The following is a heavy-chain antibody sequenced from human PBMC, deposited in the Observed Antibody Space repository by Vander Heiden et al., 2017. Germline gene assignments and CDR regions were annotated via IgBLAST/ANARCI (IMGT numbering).Heavy chain of an antibody. D-gene: IGHD3-22*01. Sequence: QITLKESGPTLGKPTQTLTLTCTFSGFSLNTGGVGVGWIRQPPGNALEWLGLTYWNDDKRYSPSLKSRGTITKDTSKNQVVLTMTNMDPLDTATYYCAHTLSAYDSSGYYYALNWFDPWGQGTLVTVSS. J-gene: IGHJ5*02. CDR3: AHTLSAYDSSGYYYALNWFDP. V-gene: IGHV2-5*01. CDR2: TYWNDDK. CDR1: GFSLNTGGVG.